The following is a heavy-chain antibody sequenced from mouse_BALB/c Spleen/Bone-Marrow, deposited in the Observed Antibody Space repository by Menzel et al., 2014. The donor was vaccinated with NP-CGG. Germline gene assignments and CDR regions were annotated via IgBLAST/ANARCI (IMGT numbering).Heavy chain of an antibody. CDR3: TRSNGNWFAY. Sequence: QVQLQQSGAELVRPGASVKLSCKASGYTFXSYYIYWVKQRPGQGLEWIGEINPSNGGTNFNEKFKSKATLTVDKSSSTAYVQLSSLTSEDSAVYYCTRSNGNWFAYWGQGTLVTVSA. D-gene: IGHD2-1*01. CDR1: GYTFXSYY. V-gene: IGHV1S81*02. CDR2: INPSNGGT. J-gene: IGHJ3*01.